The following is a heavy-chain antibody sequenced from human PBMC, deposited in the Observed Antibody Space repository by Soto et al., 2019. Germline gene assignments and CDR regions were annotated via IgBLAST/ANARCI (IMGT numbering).Heavy chain of an antibody. CDR1: GISLSTSGVG. V-gene: IGHV2-5*01. CDR2: VYWNDDK. D-gene: IGHD1-1*01. J-gene: IGHJ3*02. CDR3: ARGLATLPVFAFDI. Sequence: SGPTLVNPTQTLTLTCTLSGISLSTSGVGLGWIRQTPGKALEWLALVYWNDDKHYSPSLKSRLTSTKDTSKNQAILTMTNMDPVDTATYYCARGLATLPVFAFDIWGQGTVVTVSS.